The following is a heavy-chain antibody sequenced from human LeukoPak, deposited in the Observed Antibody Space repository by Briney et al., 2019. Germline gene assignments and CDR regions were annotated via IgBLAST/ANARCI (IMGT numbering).Heavy chain of an antibody. V-gene: IGHV3-30*04. D-gene: IGHD4-17*01. CDR3: ARSPVTTAGNYYVLDV. J-gene: IGHJ6*02. Sequence: GGSLRLSCAASGFIFSNYAMHWVRQAPGKGLAWVAVISYDGSKKYYVDPVKGRFTISRDNSKNTLYLQMNSLRPEDTAVYYCARSPVTTAGNYYVLDVWGQGTTVTVSS. CDR1: GFIFSNYA. CDR2: ISYDGSKK.